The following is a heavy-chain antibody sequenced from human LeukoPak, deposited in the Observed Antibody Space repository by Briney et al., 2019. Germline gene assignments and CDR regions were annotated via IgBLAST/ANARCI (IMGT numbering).Heavy chain of an antibody. V-gene: IGHV4-61*03. CDR2: VYYIGTT. CDR3: ARNTSSSPWFDP. CDR1: GGSVSSPDSY. D-gene: IGHD6-6*01. J-gene: IGHJ5*02. Sequence: PSETLSLTCTVSGGSVSSPDSYWSWIRQPPRKGLEWIGNVYYIGTTSYNSSLKTRVTISVDKSKNHFSLILTSVTAADTAVYFCARNTSSSPWFDPWGQGTLVTVSS.